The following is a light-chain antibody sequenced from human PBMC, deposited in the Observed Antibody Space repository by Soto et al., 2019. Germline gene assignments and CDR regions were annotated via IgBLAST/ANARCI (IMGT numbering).Light chain of an antibody. J-gene: IGKJ5*01. Sequence: EVVMTQSPATLSVSPGEGATLSCRASQGIGDTLAWYQHKPGQTPRLLIYDASNRATGIPARFSGSGSGTDFTLTISSLEPEDSAVYYCQQRNVWPPVTFGQGTRLEI. V-gene: IGKV3-11*01. CDR2: DAS. CDR3: QQRNVWPPVT. CDR1: QGIGDT.